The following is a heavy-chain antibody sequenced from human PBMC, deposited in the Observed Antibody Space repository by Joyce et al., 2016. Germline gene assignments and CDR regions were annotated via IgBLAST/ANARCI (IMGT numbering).Heavy chain of an antibody. V-gene: IGHV5-51*01. CDR1: GYSSTNYW. J-gene: IGHJ2*01. CDR2: IYLGDSDT. Sequence: EVQLVQSGAEAKKPGESLKISCQGSGYSSTNYWIGWVRQTPGKGLEWMGIIYLGDSDTRYSPSFQGRVTILADKSINTAYLQWSSLEASDTAMYYCARAGNDWYFGLWGRGTLVTVSS. CDR3: ARAGNDWYFGL.